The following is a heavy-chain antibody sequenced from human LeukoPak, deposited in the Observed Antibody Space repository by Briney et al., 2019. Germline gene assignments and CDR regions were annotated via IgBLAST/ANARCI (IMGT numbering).Heavy chain of an antibody. V-gene: IGHV3-30*02. CDR3: AKDAGGRYCSSTSCYPGAY. Sequence: GGSLRLSCAASGFTFSSYGMHWVRQAPGKGLEWVAFIRYDGSNKYYADSVKGRFTISRDNSKNTLYLQMNSLRAEDTAVYYCAKDAGGRYCSSTSCYPGAYWGQGTIVTVSS. D-gene: IGHD2-2*01. J-gene: IGHJ4*02. CDR2: IRYDGSNK. CDR1: GFTFSSYG.